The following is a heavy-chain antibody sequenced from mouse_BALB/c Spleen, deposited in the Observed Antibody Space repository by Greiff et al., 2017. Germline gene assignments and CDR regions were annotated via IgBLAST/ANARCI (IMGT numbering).Heavy chain of an antibody. V-gene: IGHV2-9*02. Sequence: QVQLKESGPGLVAPSQSLSITCTVSGFSLTSYGVHWVRQPPGKGLEWRGVIWAGGSTNYNSALMSRLSISKDNSKSQVFLKMNSLQTDDTAMYYCARYYGNYWFAYWGQGTLVTVSA. J-gene: IGHJ3*01. CDR3: ARYYGNYWFAY. D-gene: IGHD2-1*01. CDR2: IWAGGST. CDR1: GFSLTSYG.